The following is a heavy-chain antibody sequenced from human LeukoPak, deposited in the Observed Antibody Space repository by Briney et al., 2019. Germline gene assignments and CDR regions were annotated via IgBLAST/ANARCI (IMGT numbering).Heavy chain of an antibody. D-gene: IGHD3-10*01. J-gene: IGHJ3*02. V-gene: IGHV3-33*01. CDR3: ARGRFGELSVATFDI. Sequence: GGSQRLYCAASGFTFNNYGMHWVRQAPGKGLEWVALIWYDGTNKYYGDSVKGRFTISSDNSKNTLYLQMNSLRAEDTAVYYCARGRFGELSVATFDIWGQGKIVNVAS. CDR1: GFTFNNYG. CDR2: IWYDGTNK.